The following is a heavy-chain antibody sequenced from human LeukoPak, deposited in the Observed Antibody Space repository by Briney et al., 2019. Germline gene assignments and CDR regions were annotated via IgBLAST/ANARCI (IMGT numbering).Heavy chain of an antibody. CDR3: ARAVISYDCWSGSNWFDP. J-gene: IGHJ5*02. Sequence: ASVNVSCKASGGTFSSYAISWVRQAPGQGLEWVGGMIPIFGTANYAQKFQGRVTITADESTSTAYMELSSLRSEDTAVYYCARAVISYDCWSGSNWFDPWGQGTLVTVSS. D-gene: IGHD3-3*01. CDR1: GGTFSSYA. CDR2: MIPIFGTA. V-gene: IGHV1-69*13.